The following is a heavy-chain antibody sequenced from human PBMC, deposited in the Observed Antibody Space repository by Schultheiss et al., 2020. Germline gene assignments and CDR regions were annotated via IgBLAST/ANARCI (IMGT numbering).Heavy chain of an antibody. CDR1: GFTFSSYG. CDR3: ARRAGYSSSWYGVRNWFDP. V-gene: IGHV3-30*03. Sequence: GGSLRLSCAASGFTFSSYGMHWVRQAPGKGLEWVAVISYDGSNKYYADSVKGRFTISRDNSKNTLYLQMNSLRAEDTAVYYCARRAGYSSSWYGVRNWFDPWGQGTLVTVSS. D-gene: IGHD6-13*01. J-gene: IGHJ5*02. CDR2: ISYDGSNK.